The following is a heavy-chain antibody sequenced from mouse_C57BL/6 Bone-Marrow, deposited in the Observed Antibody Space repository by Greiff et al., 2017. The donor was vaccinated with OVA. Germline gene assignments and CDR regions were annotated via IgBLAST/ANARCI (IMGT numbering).Heavy chain of an antibody. V-gene: IGHV14-1*01. CDR3: TYDGYYVGAMDY. Sequence: EVQLQQSGAELVRPGASVKLSCTASGFNIKDYYMHWVKQRPEKGLEWIGRIDPEDGDTEYAPKVQGKATMTADTSSNTAYLQLSSLTSEDTAVYYCTYDGYYVGAMDYWGQGTSVTVSS. D-gene: IGHD2-3*01. CDR1: GFNIKDYY. CDR2: IDPEDGDT. J-gene: IGHJ4*01.